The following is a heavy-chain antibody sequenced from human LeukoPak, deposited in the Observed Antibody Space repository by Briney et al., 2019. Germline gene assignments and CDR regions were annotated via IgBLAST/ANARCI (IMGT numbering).Heavy chain of an antibody. CDR1: RCTFSSYA. J-gene: IGHJ5*02. CDR3: ATDHSMANTAWWFDP. Sequence: SVKVSCKASRCTFSSYAISWVRQAPGQGLEGMGVINPSGTGTSYAQKFQGRITMSRDTSTSTVYMELSSLRSEDTAFYYCATDHSMANTAWWFDPWGQGTLVTVSS. V-gene: IGHV1-46*01. CDR2: INPSGTGT. D-gene: IGHD5-24*01.